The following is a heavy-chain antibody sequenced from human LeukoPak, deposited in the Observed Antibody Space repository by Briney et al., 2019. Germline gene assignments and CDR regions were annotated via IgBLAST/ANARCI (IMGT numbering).Heavy chain of an antibody. V-gene: IGHV3-30*04. CDR3: ARGWSSGWLFDY. D-gene: IGHD6-19*01. Sequence: GGSLTLSCASSVFTVSSYAMHWVRQAPGKGREWMAFISYDGSNENYADSVKGRFTISRDNYKNTLYLQMNSMRAEDTAVYYCARGWSSGWLFDYWGQGTLVTVSS. CDR2: ISYDGSNE. CDR1: VFTVSSYA. J-gene: IGHJ4*02.